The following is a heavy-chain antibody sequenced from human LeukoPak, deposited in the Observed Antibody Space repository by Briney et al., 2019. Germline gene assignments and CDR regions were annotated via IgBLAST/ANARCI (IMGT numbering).Heavy chain of an antibody. J-gene: IGHJ4*02. D-gene: IGHD6-13*01. CDR3: ARGIAAAGGYFDY. CDR1: GGSISSYY. Sequence: ASETLSLTCTVSGGSISSYYWGWIRQPPGKGLEWIGYIYYSGSTNYNPSLKSRVTISVDTSKNQFSLKLSSVTAADTAVYYCARGIAAAGGYFDYWGQGALVTVSS. CDR2: IYYSGST. V-gene: IGHV4-59*01.